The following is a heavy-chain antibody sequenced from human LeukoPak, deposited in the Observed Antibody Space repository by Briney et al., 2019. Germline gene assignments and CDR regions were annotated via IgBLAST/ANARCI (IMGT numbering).Heavy chain of an antibody. Sequence: GASVKVSCKASGYTLTNYYMHWVRQAPGQGLEWMGIINPRGGATTYAQKFQGRVTMTSDTSTSTVYMDLSSPRSEDTAVYYCARLEPSLRESTFDYWGQGTLVTVSS. V-gene: IGHV1-46*01. CDR1: GYTLTNYY. CDR2: INPRGGAT. D-gene: IGHD5/OR15-5a*01. CDR3: ARLEPSLRESTFDY. J-gene: IGHJ4*02.